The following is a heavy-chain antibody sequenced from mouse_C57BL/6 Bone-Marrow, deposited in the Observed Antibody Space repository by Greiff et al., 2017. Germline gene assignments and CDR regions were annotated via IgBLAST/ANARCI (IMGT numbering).Heavy chain of an antibody. J-gene: IGHJ4*01. CDR3: ARQTVVHYYAMDY. Sequence: EVQGVESGGDLVKPGGSLKLSCAASGFTFSSYGMSWVRQTPDKRLEWVATISSGGSYTYYPDSVKGRFTMSRDNAKNTLYLQMSSLKSEDTAMYYCARQTVVHYYAMDYWGQGTSVTVSS. CDR1: GFTFSSYG. CDR2: ISSGGSYT. D-gene: IGHD1-1*01. V-gene: IGHV5-6*01.